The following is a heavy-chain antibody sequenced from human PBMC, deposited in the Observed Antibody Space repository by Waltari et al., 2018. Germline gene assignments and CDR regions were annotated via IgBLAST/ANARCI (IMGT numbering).Heavy chain of an antibody. CDR2: STGSGGRT. CDR3: AKVGDSGYAYAYYDH. Sequence: EVQVLESGGGLVQPGGSLRLSCAASGFTFSSYAMTWVRQPPGKGLGWVSGSTGSGGRTYYADSVKGRFTISRDNSKNTLYLQMNSLRAEDTAVYYCAKVGDSGYAYAYYDHWGQGTLVTVSS. V-gene: IGHV3-23*01. D-gene: IGHD5-12*01. CDR1: GFTFSSYA. J-gene: IGHJ4*02.